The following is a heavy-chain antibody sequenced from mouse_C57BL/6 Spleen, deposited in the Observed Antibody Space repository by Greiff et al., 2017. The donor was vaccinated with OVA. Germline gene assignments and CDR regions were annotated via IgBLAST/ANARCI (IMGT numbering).Heavy chain of an antibody. CDR1: GFTFSDYG. D-gene: IGHD1-1*01. Sequence: EVMLVESGGGLVQPGGSLKLSCAASGFTFSDYGMAWVRQAPRKGPEWVAFISNLAYSIYYADTVTGRFTISRENAKKTLYLEMSSLRSEDTAMYYCARSHYYGSSYWYFDVWGTGTTVTVSS. J-gene: IGHJ1*03. CDR2: ISNLAYSI. V-gene: IGHV5-15*04. CDR3: ARSHYYGSSYWYFDV.